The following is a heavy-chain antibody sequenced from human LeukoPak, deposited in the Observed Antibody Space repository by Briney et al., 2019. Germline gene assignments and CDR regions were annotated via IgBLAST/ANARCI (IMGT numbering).Heavy chain of an antibody. CDR3: YGSNYVRIPTRCYYYYYMDV. D-gene: IGHD4-11*01. J-gene: IGHJ6*03. CDR2: IYTSGST. Sequence: KPSETLSLTCTVSGGSISSYYWSWIRQPPGKGLEWIGYIYTSGSTNYNPSLKSRVTISVDTSKNQFSLKLSSVTAADTAVYYRYGSNYVRIPTRCYYYYYMDVWGKGTTVTVSS. CDR1: GGSISSYY. V-gene: IGHV4-4*08.